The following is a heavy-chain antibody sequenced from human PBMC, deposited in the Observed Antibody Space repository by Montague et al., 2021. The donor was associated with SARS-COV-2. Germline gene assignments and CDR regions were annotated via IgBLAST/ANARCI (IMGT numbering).Heavy chain of an antibody. CDR1: GGSFSGYY. CDR3: ATVFGGCSATSCYLYN. CDR2: ISHSGST. V-gene: IGHV4-34*01. Sequence: SETLSLTCAVYGGSFSGYYWSWTRQPPGKGLEWTGEISHSGSTNYNPSLKSRVTISIDTSKNQFSLNLNSVTAADTAFYYCATVFGGCSATSCYLYNWGRGTLVTVSS. J-gene: IGHJ4*02. D-gene: IGHD2-2*01.